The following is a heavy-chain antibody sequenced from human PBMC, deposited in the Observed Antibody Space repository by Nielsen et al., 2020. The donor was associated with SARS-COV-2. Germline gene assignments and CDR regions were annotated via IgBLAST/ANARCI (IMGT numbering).Heavy chain of an antibody. V-gene: IGHV3-11*05. CDR2: ISSTGYT. CDR3: AREGRKLPLDY. D-gene: IGHD3-3*01. J-gene: IGHJ4*02. Sequence: RQAPGKGLEWVSYISSTGYTNYADSVRGRFTIARDNAKNSLYLQMNALRAEDTAVYYCAREGRKLPLDYWGQGTLVTVSS.